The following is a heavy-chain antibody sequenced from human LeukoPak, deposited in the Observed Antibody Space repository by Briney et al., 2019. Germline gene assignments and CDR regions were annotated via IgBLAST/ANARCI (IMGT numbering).Heavy chain of an antibody. Sequence: SETLSLTCTVSGGSISSHYWSWIRQPPGKGLEWIGYIYYSGSTNYNPSLKSRVTISVDTSKNQFSLKLSSVTAADTAVYYCARAVAMGPGYYYYGMDVWGQGTTVTVSS. J-gene: IGHJ6*02. D-gene: IGHD5-18*01. CDR2: IYYSGST. CDR3: ARAVAMGPGYYYYGMDV. V-gene: IGHV4-59*11. CDR1: GGSISSHY.